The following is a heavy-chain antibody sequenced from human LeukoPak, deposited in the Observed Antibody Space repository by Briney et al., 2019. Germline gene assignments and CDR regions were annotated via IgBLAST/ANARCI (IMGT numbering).Heavy chain of an antibody. J-gene: IGHJ4*02. D-gene: IGHD3-10*01. CDR2: ISGSGGST. V-gene: IGHV3-23*01. CDR3: ARDRITMVRGVIGL. Sequence: GGSLRLSCAASGSTFSSYAMSWVRQAPGKGLEWVSAISGSGGSTYYADSVKGRFTISRDNSKNTLYLQMNSLRAEDTAVYYCARDRITMVRGVIGLWGQGTLVTVSS. CDR1: GSTFSSYA.